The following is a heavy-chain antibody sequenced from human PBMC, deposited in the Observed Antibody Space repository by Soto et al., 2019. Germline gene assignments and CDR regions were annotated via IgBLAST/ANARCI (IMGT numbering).Heavy chain of an antibody. CDR1: GFTFNNYA. V-gene: IGHV3-23*01. CDR3: AKNGYEYSTSSPWFDP. Sequence: VQLLESGGGLVQPGGSLRLSCAASGFTFNNYAMNWVRQAPGKGLEWVSSISSSGDDTYYPDSVKGRFTISRDNSRNTLYLQMNSLRAEDTAIYYCAKNGYEYSTSSPWFDPWGQGTLVTVSS. CDR2: ISSSGDDT. J-gene: IGHJ5*02. D-gene: IGHD5-12*01.